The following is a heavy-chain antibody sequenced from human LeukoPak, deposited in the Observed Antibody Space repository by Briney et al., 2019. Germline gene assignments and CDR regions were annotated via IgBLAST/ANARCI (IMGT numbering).Heavy chain of an antibody. J-gene: IGHJ4*02. Sequence: PGRSLRLSCAASEFSFSSYGMHWVRRAPGKGLQWVASLWYDGTNKYHADSVKGRFTISRDNSQSTLYLQMNSLRAEDTAVYYCARARSNYDSSGFSALDYWGQGTLVTVSS. CDR2: LWYDGTNK. CDR3: ARARSNYDSSGFSALDY. V-gene: IGHV3-33*01. CDR1: EFSFSSYG. D-gene: IGHD3-22*01.